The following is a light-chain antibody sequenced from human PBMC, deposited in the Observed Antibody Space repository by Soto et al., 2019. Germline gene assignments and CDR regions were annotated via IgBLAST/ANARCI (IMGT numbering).Light chain of an antibody. CDR1: QSISTRS. V-gene: IGKV3-20*01. Sequence: IVLTQSPGTLSLSPGESATLNCRTSQSISTRSLAWYRQQPGQAPRLVIYGAFNRATGIPDRFSGGGSGTDFTLTITRLEPEDFEVYYCQYYGNSPLTFGQGTKVDIK. CDR3: QYYGNSPLT. J-gene: IGKJ1*01. CDR2: GAF.